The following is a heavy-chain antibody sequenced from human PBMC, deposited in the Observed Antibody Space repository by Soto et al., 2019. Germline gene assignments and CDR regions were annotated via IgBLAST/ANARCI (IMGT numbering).Heavy chain of an antibody. CDR2: IYYSGST. CDR1: GCSISSGGYY. J-gene: IGHJ6*02. Sequence: SETLSLTFTVSGCSISSGGYYWSWIRQHPGKGLEWIGYIYYSGSTYYNPSLKSRVTISVDTSKNQFSLKLSSVTAADTAVYYCARVEPVGGMDVWGQGTTVTVSS. V-gene: IGHV4-31*03. CDR3: ARVEPVGGMDV. D-gene: IGHD2-15*01.